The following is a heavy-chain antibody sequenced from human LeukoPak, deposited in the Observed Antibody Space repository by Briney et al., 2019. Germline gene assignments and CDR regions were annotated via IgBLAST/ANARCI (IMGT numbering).Heavy chain of an antibody. D-gene: IGHD3-16*01. CDR2: VYSGGNT. CDR3: AREHPGGGFDY. V-gene: IGHV3-66*01. Sequence: GGSLRLSCAASGFTVSSNYMSWVRQAPGKGLEWVSVVYSGGNTYYADSVKGRFTISRDNSKNTLYLQMNSLRAEDTAVYYCAREHPGGGFDYWGQGTLVTVSP. CDR1: GFTVSSNY. J-gene: IGHJ4*02.